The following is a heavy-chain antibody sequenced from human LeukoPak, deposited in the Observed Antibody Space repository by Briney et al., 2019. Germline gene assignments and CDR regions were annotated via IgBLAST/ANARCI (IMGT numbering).Heavy chain of an antibody. D-gene: IGHD3-10*01. Sequence: QPGGSLRLSCAASGFTFSSYEMNWVRQAPGKGLEWVSYISSSGSTIYYADSVKGRFTISRDNAKNSLYLQMNSLRAEDTAVYYCARGRNTMVRGVIVVWGQGTLVTVSS. J-gene: IGHJ4*02. V-gene: IGHV3-48*03. CDR3: ARGRNTMVRGVIVV. CDR2: ISSSGSTI. CDR1: GFTFSSYE.